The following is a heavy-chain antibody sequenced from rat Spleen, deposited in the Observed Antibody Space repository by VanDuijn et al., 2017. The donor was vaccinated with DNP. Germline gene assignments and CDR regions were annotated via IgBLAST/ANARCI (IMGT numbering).Heavy chain of an antibody. CDR1: RDRGRNDG. CDR3: ARHRTIMPYYYAMDA. J-gene: IGHJ4*01. CDR2: ISNTGDNT. Sequence: EEQPGETGGGPGQPGRTRKRPPEAARDRGRNDGRTGSRQAPGKGLEWVASISNTGDNTYYSDSVKGRFSLSRDNAKSTLYLQMDSLRSEDTATYYCARHRTIMPYYYAMDAWGQGASVTVSS. D-gene: IGHD1-12*01. V-gene: IGHV5-31*01.